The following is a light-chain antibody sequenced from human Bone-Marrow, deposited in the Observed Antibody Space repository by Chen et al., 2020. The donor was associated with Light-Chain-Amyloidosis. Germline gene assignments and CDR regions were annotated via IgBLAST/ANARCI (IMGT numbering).Light chain of an antibody. V-gene: IGLV2-14*01. CDR3: TSYTHSYTWV. CDR2: EVS. Sequence: QSALTQPASVSGPPGQSITISCTGTSSDVGTYKYVSWFQHYPGNAPKLLIYEVSNRPSGVSNRFSGSKSGNTASLSISGLRAEDEADYYCTSYTHSYTWVFGGGTKVTV. CDR1: SSDVGTYKY. J-gene: IGLJ3*02.